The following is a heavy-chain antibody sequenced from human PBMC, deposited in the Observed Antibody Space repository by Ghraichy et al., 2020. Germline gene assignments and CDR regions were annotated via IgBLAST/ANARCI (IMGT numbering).Heavy chain of an antibody. J-gene: IGHJ5*02. Sequence: ASVKVSCKASGYTFTSYYMHWVRQAPGQGLEWMGIINPSGGSTSYAQKFQGRVTMTRDTSTSTVYMELSSLRSEDTAVYYCAREIALIARRGENYNWFDPWGQGTLVTVSS. CDR3: AREIALIARRGENYNWFDP. V-gene: IGHV1-46*01. CDR2: INPSGGST. CDR1: GYTFTSYY. D-gene: IGHD2/OR15-2a*01.